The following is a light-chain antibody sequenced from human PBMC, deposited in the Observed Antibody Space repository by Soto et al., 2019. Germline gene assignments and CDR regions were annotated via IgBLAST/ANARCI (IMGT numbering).Light chain of an antibody. CDR3: CSFTTTRTYV. Sequence: QSALTQPASVSGSPGQSIAISCTGNSSDVGGYNYVSWYQQHPGKAPKLMIYDVTNRPSGVSDRFSGSKSGTTASLTISGLQAEDEADYYCCSFTTTRTYVFGTGTEVTVL. V-gene: IGLV2-14*01. CDR1: SSDVGGYNY. J-gene: IGLJ1*01. CDR2: DVT.